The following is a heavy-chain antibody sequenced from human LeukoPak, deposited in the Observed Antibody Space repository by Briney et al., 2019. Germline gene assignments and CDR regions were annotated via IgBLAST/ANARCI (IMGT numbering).Heavy chain of an antibody. J-gene: IGHJ4*02. Sequence: KPSETLSLTCAVYGGSFSDYFWSWIRQPPGKGLEWIGEISHSGSTTYNPSLRSRVTISGDTSKKRFSLKLSSVTAADTAVYYCVTYYYGSSAPKRNYWGQGILVTVSS. CDR2: ISHSGST. V-gene: IGHV4-34*01. CDR3: VTYYYGSSAPKRNY. CDR1: GGSFSDYF. D-gene: IGHD3-22*01.